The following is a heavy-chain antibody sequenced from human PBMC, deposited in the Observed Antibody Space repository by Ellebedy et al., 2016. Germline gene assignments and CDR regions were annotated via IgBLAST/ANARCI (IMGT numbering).Heavy chain of an antibody. J-gene: IGHJ6*02. CDR3: ARDETGTVLYYYYGMDV. Sequence: SVKVSCXASGFTFTSSAVQWVRQARGQRLEWIGWIVVGSGNTNYAQKFQERVTITRDMSTSTAYMELSSLRSEDTAVYYCARDETGTVLYYYYGMDVWGQGTTVTVSS. CDR2: IVVGSGNT. CDR1: GFTFTSSA. D-gene: IGHD3-9*01. V-gene: IGHV1-58*01.